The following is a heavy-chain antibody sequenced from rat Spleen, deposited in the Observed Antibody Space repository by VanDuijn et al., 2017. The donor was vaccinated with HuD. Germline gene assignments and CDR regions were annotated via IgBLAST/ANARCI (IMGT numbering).Heavy chain of an antibody. CDR2: ISNAAGKV. CDR3: ARRDYPEVMDA. Sequence: EVQLVESGGGLVQPGGSLKLSCVASGFTFNNYWMTWIRQAPGKGLEWVASISNAAGKVYYPDSVKGRFTISRDNAKNTQYLQMDSLRSEDTATYYCARRDYPEVMDAWGQGASVTVSS. CDR1: GFTFNNYW. V-gene: IGHV5-31*01. D-gene: IGHD1-4*01. J-gene: IGHJ4*01.